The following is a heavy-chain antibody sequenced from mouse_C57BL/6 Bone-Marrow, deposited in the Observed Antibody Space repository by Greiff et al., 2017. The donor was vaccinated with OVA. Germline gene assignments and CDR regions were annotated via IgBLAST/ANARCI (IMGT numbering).Heavy chain of an antibody. Sequence: LQQSGAELVRPGSSVKLSCKASYFAFTASAMHWVKQRPGHGLEWIGSFTMYSDATAYSENFKGTATLTANTTSSTAYMELSSLTSEDSSVYDCASGNYFAYWGQGTLVTVSA. CDR1: YFAFTASA. CDR3: ASGNYFAY. D-gene: IGHD2-1*01. CDR2: FTMYSDAT. J-gene: IGHJ3*01. V-gene: IGHV1-49*01.